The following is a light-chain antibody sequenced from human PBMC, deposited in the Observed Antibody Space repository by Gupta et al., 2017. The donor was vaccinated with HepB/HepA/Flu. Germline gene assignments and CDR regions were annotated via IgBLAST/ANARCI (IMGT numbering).Light chain of an antibody. V-gene: IGKV1-39*01. J-gene: IGKJ5*01. CDR3: QQSSSTSLT. CDR1: QNIFNY. CDR2: GAF. Sequence: DIHMTQSPPSLSASVGARITITCRASQNIFNYFNWYQQKPGKAPKVLIYGAFNLQSGVPSRFSGSGSGTDFTLTISSLQPEDFATYYCQQSSSTSLTFGQGTRLEI.